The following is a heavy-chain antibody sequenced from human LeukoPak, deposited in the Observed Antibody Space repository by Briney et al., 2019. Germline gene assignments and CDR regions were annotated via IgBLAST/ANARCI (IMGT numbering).Heavy chain of an antibody. D-gene: IGHD6-6*01. CDR3: VRVSSSRGKLDAFDI. V-gene: IGHV1-18*01. CDR2: TNTYNGNT. CDR1: GYTLTSYG. Sequence: GASVKVSCKASGYTLTSYGISWVRQAPGQELVCLGWTNTYNGNTNYAQNFQGRVTMTIDTSTNTAYMELRSLRSDDTAVYYCVRVSSSRGKLDAFDIWDQGTMVTVSS. J-gene: IGHJ3*02.